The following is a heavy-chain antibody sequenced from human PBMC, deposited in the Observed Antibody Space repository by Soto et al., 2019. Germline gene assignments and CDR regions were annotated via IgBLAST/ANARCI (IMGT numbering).Heavy chain of an antibody. Sequence: LSLTCTVSGGSISSSSYYWGWIRQPPGKGLEWIGSIYYSGSTYYNPSLKSRVTISVDTSKNQFSLKLSSVTAADTAVYYCASLYGDYGLDWFDPWGQGTLVTVSS. CDR2: IYYSGST. J-gene: IGHJ5*02. CDR3: ASLYGDYGLDWFDP. D-gene: IGHD4-17*01. V-gene: IGHV4-39*01. CDR1: GGSISSSSYY.